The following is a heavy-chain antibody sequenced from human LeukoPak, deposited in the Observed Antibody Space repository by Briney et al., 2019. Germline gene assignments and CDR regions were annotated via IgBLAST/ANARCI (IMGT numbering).Heavy chain of an antibody. CDR1: GYTFARYP. CDR2: INTNTGNP. D-gene: IGHD6-13*01. V-gene: IGHV7-4-1*02. J-gene: IGHJ4*02. CDR3: ARDLVVAAAGTRWFGY. Sequence: ASVKVSCKTSGYTFARYPIHWVRQAPGQGLEWMGWINTNTGNPTYAQGFTGRFVFSLDTSVSTAYLQISSLKAEDTAVYYCARDLVVAAAGTRWFGYWGQGTLVTVSS.